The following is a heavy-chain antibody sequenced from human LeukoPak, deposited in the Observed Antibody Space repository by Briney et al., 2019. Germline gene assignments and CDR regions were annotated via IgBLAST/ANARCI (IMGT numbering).Heavy chain of an antibody. CDR3: ARAEDYYYYYGMDV. V-gene: IGHV4-61*02. CDR2: IYTSGST. CDR1: GGSISSGSYY. J-gene: IGHJ6*02. Sequence: PSETLSLTCTVSGGSISSGSYYWSWIRQPAGKGLEWIGRIYTSGSTNYNPSLKSRVTISVDTSKNQFSLKLSSVTAADTAVYYCARAEDYYYYYGMDVWGQGPRSPSP.